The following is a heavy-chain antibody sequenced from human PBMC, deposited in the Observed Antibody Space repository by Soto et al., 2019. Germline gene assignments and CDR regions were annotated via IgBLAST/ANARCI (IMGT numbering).Heavy chain of an antibody. V-gene: IGHV1-3*01. CDR2: INAGNGNT. J-gene: IGHJ6*02. D-gene: IGHD2-15*01. CDR1: GYTFTSYA. CDR3: ARVGFCSGGSCLYGMDV. Sequence: QVQLVQSGAEVKKPGASVKVSCKASGYTFTSYAMHWVRQAPGQRLEWMGWINAGNGNTKYSQKFQGRVTITRDTSASTAYMELSSLRSEDTAVYYCARVGFCSGGSCLYGMDVWGQGTTVTVSS.